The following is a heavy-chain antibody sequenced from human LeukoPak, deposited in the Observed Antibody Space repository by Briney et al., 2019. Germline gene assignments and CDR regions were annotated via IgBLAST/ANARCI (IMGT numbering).Heavy chain of an antibody. V-gene: IGHV4-59*01. Sequence: NTSETLSLTCTVSGGSISSYYWSWIRQPPGKGLEWIGYIYYSGSTNYNPSLKSRVTISVDTSKSQFSLKLSSVTTADTAVYYCAGGGITMVRGVLHFWGQGTLVTVSS. D-gene: IGHD3-10*01. CDR1: GGSISSYY. J-gene: IGHJ4*02. CDR2: IYYSGST. CDR3: AGGGITMVRGVLHF.